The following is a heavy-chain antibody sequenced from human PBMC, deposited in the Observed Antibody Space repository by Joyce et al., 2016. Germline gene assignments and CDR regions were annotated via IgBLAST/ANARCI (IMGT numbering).Heavy chain of an antibody. V-gene: IGHV1-69*06. Sequence: QVRLVQSGSEVKKPGSSVTVSCKAFGDTFATHGVSWVRQVPGQGPDWMGGTIPFVGTLNYAPEFQGRLTITADKSTTTVYRTLASLTYDDTAVYYCARVQGPSDWFFDFWGQGTLLTVS. CDR1: GDTFATHG. D-gene: IGHD3-9*01. CDR3: ARVQGPSDWFFDF. CDR2: TIPFVGTL. J-gene: IGHJ4*02.